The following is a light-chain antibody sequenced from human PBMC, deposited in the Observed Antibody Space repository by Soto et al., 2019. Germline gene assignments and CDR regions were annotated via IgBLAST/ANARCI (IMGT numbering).Light chain of an antibody. J-gene: IGLJ3*02. V-gene: IGLV2-14*01. CDR1: SSDVGGYDY. CDR2: EVN. CDR3: SSYTGTFAWV. Sequence: QSVLTQPASVSGSPGQSITISCTGTSSDVGGYDYVSWFQQHPGKVPRLIIFEVNNRPSGVSDRFSGSKSGDTASLTISGLQTEDEADYYCSSYTGTFAWVFGGGTKVTVL.